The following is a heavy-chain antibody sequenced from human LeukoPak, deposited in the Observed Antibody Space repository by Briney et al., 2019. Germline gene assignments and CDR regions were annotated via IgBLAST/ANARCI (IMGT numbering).Heavy chain of an antibody. V-gene: IGHV4-59*01. J-gene: IGHJ4*02. D-gene: IGHD6-19*01. Sequence: SETLSLTCTVSGGSFSNYHWTWIRQPPGKTLEWIGCSHKGGSTHYNPSLRSRVTISVDTSKSQFSLKLSSVTAPDTAVYYCARSSGWDFDYWGQGTLVTVSS. CDR3: ARSSGWDFDY. CDR1: GGSFSNYH. CDR2: SHKGGST.